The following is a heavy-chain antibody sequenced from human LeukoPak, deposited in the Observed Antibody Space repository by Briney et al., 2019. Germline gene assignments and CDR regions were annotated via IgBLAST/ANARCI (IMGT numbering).Heavy chain of an antibody. CDR3: ARHAAFAEYQSHLTHFDY. J-gene: IGHJ4*02. CDR1: GGPISSDY. CDR2: IYYRGTT. D-gene: IGHD2-2*01. V-gene: IGHV4-59*08. Sequence: KPSETLSLTCTVSGGPISSDYWSRIRQPPGKGLEWIGYIYYRGTTNYNPSLESRVTISVDTSKNQFSLKLSSVTAADTAVYYCARHAAFAEYQSHLTHFDYWGQGTLVTVSS.